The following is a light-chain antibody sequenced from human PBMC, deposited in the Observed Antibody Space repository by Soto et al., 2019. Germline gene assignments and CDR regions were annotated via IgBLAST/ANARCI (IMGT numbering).Light chain of an antibody. CDR3: QSYDSSLSAPYV. V-gene: IGLV1-40*01. CDR1: SSNIGAGFA. CDR2: GNT. J-gene: IGLJ1*01. Sequence: QSVLTQPPSVSGAPGQRVTISCTGSSSNIGAGFAVHWYQQLPGGAPRLLIYGNTKRPSGVPARFSGSQSGTSASLAITGLLAEDEADYYCQSYDSSLSAPYVFGTGTKVTV.